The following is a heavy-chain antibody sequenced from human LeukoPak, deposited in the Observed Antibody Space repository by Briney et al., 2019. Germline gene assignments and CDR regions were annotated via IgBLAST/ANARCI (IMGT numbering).Heavy chain of an antibody. CDR1: AGSLSSYY. Sequence: PSETLSLTCTVSAGSLSSYYWSWIRQPAGKGLEWIGRIYTSGSTNYNPSLKSRVTLSVEPSKNQFSLKLSSVTAADTAVYYCARDNYDILTGYLNMDVWGKGTTVTVSS. V-gene: IGHV4-4*07. CDR2: IYTSGST. CDR3: ARDNYDILTGYLNMDV. D-gene: IGHD3-9*01. J-gene: IGHJ6*03.